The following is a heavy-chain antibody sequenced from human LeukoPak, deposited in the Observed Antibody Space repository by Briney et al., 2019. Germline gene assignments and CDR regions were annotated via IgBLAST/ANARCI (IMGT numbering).Heavy chain of an antibody. J-gene: IGHJ4*02. CDR2: FDPEDGET. CDR3: AAGSTYYYDSSGNYLDY. CDR1: GYTLTELS. D-gene: IGHD3-22*01. V-gene: IGHV1-24*01. Sequence: PLASVKVSCKVSGYTLTELSMHWVRQAPGKGLEWMGGFDPEDGETIYAQKFQGRVTMTEDTSTDTAYMELSSLRSEDTAVYYCAAGSTYYYDSSGNYLDYWGQGTLVTVSS.